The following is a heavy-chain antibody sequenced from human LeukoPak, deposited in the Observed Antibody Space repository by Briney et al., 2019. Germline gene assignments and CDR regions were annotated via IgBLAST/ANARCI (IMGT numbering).Heavy chain of an antibody. V-gene: IGHV1-2*02. CDR1: GYTFTGYY. J-gene: IGHJ5*02. D-gene: IGHD1-20*01. CDR2: INPNSGGT. CDR3: ARDRPKYNWNRPNWFDP. Sequence: ASVKVSCKASGYTFTGYYMHWVRQAPGQGLEWMGWINPNSGGTNYAQKFQGRVTMTRDTSISTAYMDLSRLRSDDTAVYYCARDRPKYNWNRPNWFDPWGQGTLVTVSS.